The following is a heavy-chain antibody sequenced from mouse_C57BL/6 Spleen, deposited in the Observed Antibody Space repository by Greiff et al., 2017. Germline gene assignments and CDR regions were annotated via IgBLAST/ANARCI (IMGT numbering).Heavy chain of an antibody. Sequence: VHVKQSGPVLVKPGASVKMSCKASGYTFTDYYMNWVKQSHGKSLEWIGVINPYNGGTSYNQKFKGKATLTVDKSSSTAYMELNSLTSEDSAVYYCARPYYSNYDAMDYWGQGTSVTVSS. CDR2: INPYNGGT. J-gene: IGHJ4*01. CDR1: GYTFTDYY. D-gene: IGHD2-5*01. CDR3: ARPYYSNYDAMDY. V-gene: IGHV1-19*01.